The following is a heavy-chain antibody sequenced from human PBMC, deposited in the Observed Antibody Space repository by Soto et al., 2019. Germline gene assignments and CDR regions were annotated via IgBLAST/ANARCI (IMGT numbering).Heavy chain of an antibody. CDR3: ARTPSNYNWNDWWFDP. J-gene: IGHJ5*02. CDR1: GGSISSYY. Sequence: SETLYLTCTVSGGSISSYYWSWIRQPPGKGLEWIGYIYYSGSTNYNPSLKSRVTISVDTSKNQFSLKLSSVTAADTAVYYCARTPSNYNWNDWWFDPWGQGTLVTVSS. D-gene: IGHD1-1*01. CDR2: IYYSGST. V-gene: IGHV4-59*01.